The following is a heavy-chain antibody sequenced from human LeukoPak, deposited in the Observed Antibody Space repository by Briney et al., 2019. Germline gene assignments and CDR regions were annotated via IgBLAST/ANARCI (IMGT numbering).Heavy chain of an antibody. CDR3: ARYRASSGSMGAFDI. Sequence: GASVKVSCKASGYTFTDHGFSWVRQAPGQGLEWMGWISAYNGHTNYAQNFQGRVTMTTDTFTSTVYLALRSLRSDDTAVYYCARYRASSGSMGAFDIWGQGTMVTVSS. CDR2: ISAYNGHT. J-gene: IGHJ3*02. V-gene: IGHV1-18*01. CDR1: GYTFTDHG. D-gene: IGHD6-19*01.